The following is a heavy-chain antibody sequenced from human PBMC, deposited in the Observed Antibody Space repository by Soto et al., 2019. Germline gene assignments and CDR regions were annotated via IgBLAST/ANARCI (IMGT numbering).Heavy chain of an antibody. D-gene: IGHD2-15*01. Sequence: GGSLRLSCAASGFSFDDYAMHWVRQAPGKGLEWVSGISWNSGSIGYADSVKGRFTTSRDNAKNSLYLQMNSLRAEDTALYYCAKDMTAGGVVAAHFDYWGQGALVTVSS. CDR3: AKDMTAGGVVAAHFDY. J-gene: IGHJ4*02. CDR1: GFSFDDYA. CDR2: ISWNSGSI. V-gene: IGHV3-9*01.